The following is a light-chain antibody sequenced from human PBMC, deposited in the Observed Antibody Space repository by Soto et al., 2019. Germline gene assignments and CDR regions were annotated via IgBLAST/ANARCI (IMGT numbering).Light chain of an antibody. Sequence: QSVLTQPPSVSAAPGQKVTISCSGSSFNIGGSSEFWYRQLPGGAPKVLIYSNDPRPSGIPARFSCSKSGTSTTLAITGRQPGDEADYYCETWDSSLSAQVFGGGTKLTVL. CDR2: SND. V-gene: IGLV1-51*02. CDR1: SFNIGGSS. J-gene: IGLJ1*01. CDR3: ETWDSSLSAQV.